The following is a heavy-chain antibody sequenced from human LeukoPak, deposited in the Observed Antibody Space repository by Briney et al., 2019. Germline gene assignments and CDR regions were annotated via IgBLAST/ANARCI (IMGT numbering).Heavy chain of an antibody. CDR2: LSGSGSNT. CDR3: AKFRAAAGPRDFDY. D-gene: IGHD6-13*01. V-gene: IGHV3-23*01. CDR1: GFTFSSYA. Sequence: GGSLRLSCAASGFTFSSYAMTWVPQAPGKGLEWVSTLSGSGSNTYYADSVKGRFSISRDNSQSTLYLQMNSLRAEDTAVYYCAKFRAAAGPRDFDYWGQGTLVTGSS. J-gene: IGHJ4*02.